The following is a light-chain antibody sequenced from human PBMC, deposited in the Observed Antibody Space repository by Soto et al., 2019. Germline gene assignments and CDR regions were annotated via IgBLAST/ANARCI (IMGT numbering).Light chain of an antibody. J-gene: IGKJ2*01. V-gene: IGKV3-20*01. CDR3: QQYGSSPRYT. CDR2: GAS. CDR1: QSISNNY. Sequence: EIVLTQSPGTLSLSAGERAILSCRASQSISNNYLAWYQQKPGQAPRVLIYGASHRATGTPGRFSGSGSGTDFTLTISRLEPEDFAVYYCQQYGSSPRYTFGQGTKLEIK.